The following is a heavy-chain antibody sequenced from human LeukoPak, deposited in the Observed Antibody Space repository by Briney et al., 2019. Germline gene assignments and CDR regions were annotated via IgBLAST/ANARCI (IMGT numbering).Heavy chain of an antibody. Sequence: SETLSLTCTVSGGSISSYYWSWIRQPPGKGLGWIGYIYYSGSTNYNPSLKSRVTISVDTSKNQFSLKLSSVTAADTAVYYCASTNNYYDSSGYYYIDYWGQGTLVTVSS. CDR2: IYYSGST. CDR1: GGSISSYY. D-gene: IGHD3-22*01. CDR3: ASTNNYYDSSGYYYIDY. J-gene: IGHJ4*01. V-gene: IGHV4-59*01.